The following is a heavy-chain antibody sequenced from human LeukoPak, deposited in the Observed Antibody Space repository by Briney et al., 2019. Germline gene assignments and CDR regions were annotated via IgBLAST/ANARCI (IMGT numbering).Heavy chain of an antibody. CDR1: GFTFSSNW. J-gene: IGHJ4*02. Sequence: PGGSLRLSCAASGFTFSSNWMAWVRQAPGKGLEWVAVISYDGSNKYYADSVKGRFTISRDNSKNTLYLQMNSLRAEDTAVYYCARDLTLDILTGSFDYWGQGTLVTVSS. V-gene: IGHV3-30-3*01. D-gene: IGHD3-9*01. CDR3: ARDLTLDILTGSFDY. CDR2: ISYDGSNK.